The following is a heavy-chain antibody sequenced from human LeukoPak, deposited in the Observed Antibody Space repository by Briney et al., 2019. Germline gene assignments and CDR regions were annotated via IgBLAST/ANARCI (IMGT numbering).Heavy chain of an antibody. CDR3: TTGCSSTTCYHWDNWFDP. V-gene: IGHV3-15*01. Sequence: GGSLRLYCAASGFTFSNAWMSWVRQAPGKGLEWVGRIKSKTNGGTTDYAAPVKGRFSISRDDSKNTLYLQMNTLKTEDTAVYYCTTGCSSTTCYHWDNWFDPWGLGTLVTVSS. CDR1: GFTFSNAW. J-gene: IGHJ5*02. D-gene: IGHD2-2*01. CDR2: IKSKTNGGTT.